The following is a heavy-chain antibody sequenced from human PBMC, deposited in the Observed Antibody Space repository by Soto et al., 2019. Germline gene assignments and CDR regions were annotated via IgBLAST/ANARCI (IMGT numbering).Heavy chain of an antibody. V-gene: IGHV4-31*03. CDR1: GGSIASVGFY. D-gene: IGHD3-10*02. Sequence: QVQLQESGPGLVNPSQTLSLTCTVSGGSIASVGFYCSWIRQNPEKGLEWIAYMHYDGTTYYNPSLRSRTAISLDTSRNQFSLTLNSVTAADTAVYYCARYYFVPGTAYSHVFYYWGQGILVTVSS. J-gene: IGHJ4*02. CDR2: MHYDGTT. CDR3: ARYYFVPGTAYSHVFYY.